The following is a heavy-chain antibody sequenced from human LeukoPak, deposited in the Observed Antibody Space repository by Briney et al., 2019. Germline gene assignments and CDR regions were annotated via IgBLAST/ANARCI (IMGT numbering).Heavy chain of an antibody. V-gene: IGHV3-72*01. CDR2: TRSKARRYTT. D-gene: IGHD3-16*01. J-gene: IGHJ3*02. CDR3: SRDGGENGRSAFDI. CDR1: GLTLSDQY. Sequence: PGGSLRLSCAASGLTLSDQYMDWVRQAPGKGLEWVGRTRSKARRYTTEYAASEKGRFTISRDDSKNSMSLQMNSLESEDTAVYYCSRDGGENGRSAFDIWGQGTMVTVSS.